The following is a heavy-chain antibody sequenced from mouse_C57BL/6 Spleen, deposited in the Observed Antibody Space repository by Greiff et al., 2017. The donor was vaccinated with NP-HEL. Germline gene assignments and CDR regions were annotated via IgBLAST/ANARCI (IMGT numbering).Heavy chain of an antibody. CDR2: IRRKSNNYAT. J-gene: IGHJ1*03. CDR3: VSSYDYDGGYFDV. D-gene: IGHD2-4*01. CDR1: GFSFNTYA. Sequence: GGGLVQPKGSLKLSCAASGFSFNTYAMNWVRQAPGKGLEWVARIRRKSNNYATYYADSVKDRFTISRDESESMLYLQMNNLKTEDTAMYYCVSSYDYDGGYFDVWGTGTTVTVSS. V-gene: IGHV10-1*01.